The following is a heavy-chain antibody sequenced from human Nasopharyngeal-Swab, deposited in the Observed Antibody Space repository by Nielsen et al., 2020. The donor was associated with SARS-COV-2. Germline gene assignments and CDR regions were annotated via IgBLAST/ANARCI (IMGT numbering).Heavy chain of an antibody. CDR2: ISSSGSYI. J-gene: IGHJ6*02. D-gene: IGHD3-3*01. CDR1: GFTFNNYN. CDR3: ARDGLEYDFWSAYFMDV. V-gene: IGHV3-21*01. Sequence: GASLKISCAASGFTFNNYNFNWVRQAPGKGLEWVSSISSSGSYIYYADSVKGRFTISRDNAKTSLYLQMNSLSAEDTAVYYCARDGLEYDFWSAYFMDVWGQGTTVTVSS.